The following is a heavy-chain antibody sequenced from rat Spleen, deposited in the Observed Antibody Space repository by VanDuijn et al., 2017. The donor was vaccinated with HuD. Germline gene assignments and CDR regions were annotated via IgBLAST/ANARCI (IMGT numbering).Heavy chain of an antibody. CDR2: IVYDGTRT. D-gene: IGHD1-6*01. Sequence: EVQLVESGGGLVQPGRSLKLSCAASGFTFSDYTMAWVRQAPKKGLEWVATIVYDGTRTYFRDSVKGRFTISRDNAKSTLYLQMDSLRSEDTASYYCAGIGLRFPGAYWGQGTLVTVSS. J-gene: IGHJ3*01. CDR1: GFTFSDYT. V-gene: IGHV5S10*01. CDR3: AGIGLRFPGAY.